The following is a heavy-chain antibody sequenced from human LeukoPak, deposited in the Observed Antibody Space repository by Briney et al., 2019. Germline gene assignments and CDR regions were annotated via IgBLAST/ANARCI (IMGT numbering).Heavy chain of an antibody. CDR3: ARSARLMKGVVEVTALDD. CDR2: LSSSGSAF. J-gene: IGHJ4*02. Sequence: LSLTCAVYGGSFSGYYWTWLRQPPGKGLEWIAYLSSSGSAFSYADSVKGRFTIARDKAKNSVYLEMNSLRADDTAVYYCARSARLMKGVVEVTALDDWGQGTLVTVSS. V-gene: IGHV3-11*04. D-gene: IGHD3-3*01. CDR1: GGSFSGYY.